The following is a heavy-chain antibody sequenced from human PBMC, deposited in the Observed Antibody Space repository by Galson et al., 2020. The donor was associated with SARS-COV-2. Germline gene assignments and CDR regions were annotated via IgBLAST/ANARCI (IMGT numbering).Heavy chain of an antibody. J-gene: IGHJ3*02. V-gene: IGHV3-23*01. CDR3: AKDLYDSSGYYPGAFDI. Sequence: GESLKISCAGSGFSFSIFALNWVRQAPGTGLEWVAVISDSGDSTNYADSVKDRFSVYRDNSKSTVFLQMNSLGAEDTAVYYCAKDLYDSSGYYPGAFDIWSQGTTVTVSS. D-gene: IGHD3-3*01. CDR2: ISDSGDST. CDR1: GFSFSIFA.